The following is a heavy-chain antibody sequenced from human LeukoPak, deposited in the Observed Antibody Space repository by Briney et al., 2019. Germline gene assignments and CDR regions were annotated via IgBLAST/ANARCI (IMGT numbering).Heavy chain of an antibody. V-gene: IGHV4-39*01. J-gene: IGHJ2*01. D-gene: IGHD3-9*01. CDR3: ARSVREDYDILTGSLFDL. CDR1: GGSISSSSYY. CDR2: IYYSGST. Sequence: PSETLSLTCTVSGGSISSSSYYWGWIRQPPGKGLEWIRSIYYSGSTYYNPSLKSRVTISVDTSKNQFSLKLSSVTAADTAVYYCARSVREDYDILTGSLFDLWGRGTLVTVSS.